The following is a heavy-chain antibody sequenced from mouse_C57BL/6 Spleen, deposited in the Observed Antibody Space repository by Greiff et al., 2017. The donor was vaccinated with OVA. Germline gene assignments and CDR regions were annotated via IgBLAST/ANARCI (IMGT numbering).Heavy chain of an antibody. CDR2: IDPSDSYT. J-gene: IGHJ2*01. Sequence: QVQLQQPGAELVMPGASVKLSCKASGYTFTSYWMHWVKQRPGQGLEWIGEIDPSDSYTNYNQKFKCKSTLTVDKSSSTAYMQLSSLTSEDSAVYYCARRGGYYYYFDYWGQGTTLTVSS. CDR1: GYTFTSYW. CDR3: ARRGGYYYYFDY. V-gene: IGHV1-69*01. D-gene: IGHD1-1*01.